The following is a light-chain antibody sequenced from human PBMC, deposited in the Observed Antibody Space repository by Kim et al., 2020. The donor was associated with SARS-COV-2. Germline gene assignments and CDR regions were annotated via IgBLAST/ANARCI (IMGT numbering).Light chain of an antibody. CDR3: QQYYSTPPIT. V-gene: IGKV4-1*01. CDR2: WAS. J-gene: IGKJ5*01. CDR1: RSVFYSANNKNY. Sequence: NINWKSSRSVFYSANNKNYLAGDQQKPGQPPKLLIYWASTRESGVPDRFSGSGSGTDFTLTISSLQAEDVAVYYCQQYYSTPPITFGQGTRLEIK.